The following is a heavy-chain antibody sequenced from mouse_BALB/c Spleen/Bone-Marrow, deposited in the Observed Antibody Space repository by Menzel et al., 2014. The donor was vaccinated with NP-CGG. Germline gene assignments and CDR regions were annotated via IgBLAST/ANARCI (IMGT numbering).Heavy chain of an antibody. D-gene: IGHD2-4*01. V-gene: IGHV5-9-2*01. CDR3: ARHAYYDQTEVSFVY. Sequence: EVQRVESGGGLVKSGGSLKLSCAASGFTFNSYGMSWVRQTPEKRLEWVATLSGGGSYTFYPDSVKGRFTISRDNAKNNLYLQLSSLRSEDTALYYCARHAYYDQTEVSFVYWGQGTLVTVSA. CDR1: GFTFNSYG. CDR2: LSGGGSYT. J-gene: IGHJ3*01.